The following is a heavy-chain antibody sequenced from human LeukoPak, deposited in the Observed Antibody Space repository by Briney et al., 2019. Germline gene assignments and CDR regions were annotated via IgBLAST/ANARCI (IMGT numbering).Heavy chain of an antibody. CDR2: IYSSGST. V-gene: IGHV4-4*07. D-gene: IGHD6-19*01. CDR3: ARGKEMTAVAGYYSFDY. CDR1: GGSISGHY. Sequence: PSETLSLTCTVSGGSISGHYWTWIRQPAGRGLEWTGRIYSSGSTYYNPSLMSRVTISLDTSNNQFSLRVTSVTAADTAVYYCARGKEMTAVAGYYSFDYWGQGTLVSVSS. J-gene: IGHJ4*02.